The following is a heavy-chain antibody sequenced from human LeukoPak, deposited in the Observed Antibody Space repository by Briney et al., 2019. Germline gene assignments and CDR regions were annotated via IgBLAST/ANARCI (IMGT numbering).Heavy chain of an antibody. CDR2: IRSKANSYAT. CDR1: GFTFSGSA. CDR3: TSLAGSDFNDY. V-gene: IGHV3-73*01. J-gene: IGHJ4*02. Sequence: GRSLRLSCAASGFTFSGSAMHWVRQASGKGLEWVGRIRSKANSYATAYAASVKGRFTISRDDSKNTAYLQMNSLKTEDTAVYYCTSLAGSDFNDYWGQGTLVTVSS. D-gene: IGHD3-10*01.